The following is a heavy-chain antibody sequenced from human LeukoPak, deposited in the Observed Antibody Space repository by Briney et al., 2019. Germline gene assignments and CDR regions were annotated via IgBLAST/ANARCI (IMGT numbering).Heavy chain of an antibody. V-gene: IGHV3-23*01. CDR3: ARHESTRWFHAY. D-gene: IGHD2-15*01. Sequence: GGSLRLSCVASGFTFSTYAMSWVRQVPGKGLEWVSSITDSGGRTYYADSVKGRFTISRDDSRNALYLQMNSLRAEDTAVYFCARHESTRWFHAYWGQGTLVTVSS. CDR1: GFTFSTYA. J-gene: IGHJ4*02. CDR2: ITDSGGRT.